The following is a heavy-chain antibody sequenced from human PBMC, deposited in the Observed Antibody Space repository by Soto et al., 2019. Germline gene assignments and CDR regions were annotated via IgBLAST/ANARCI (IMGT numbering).Heavy chain of an antibody. D-gene: IGHD3-22*01. J-gene: IGHJ4*02. CDR1: GYSFTNYW. CDR3: ARQIYDSDTVPNFQYYIDS. V-gene: IGHV5-51*01. CDR2: IYPGDSDA. Sequence: GESLKISCKASGYSFTNYWIGWVRQMPGKGLEWVGIIYPGDSDARYSPSFQGQVTISVDKSINTAYLQWSSLKASDTAMYYCARQIYDSDTVPNFQYYIDSWGKGTPVPVSS.